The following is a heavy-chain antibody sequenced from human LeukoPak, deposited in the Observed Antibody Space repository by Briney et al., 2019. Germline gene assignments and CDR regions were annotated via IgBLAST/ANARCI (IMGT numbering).Heavy chain of an antibody. J-gene: IGHJ4*02. CDR2: IKQDGGEK. CDR1: GFTFSNYA. CDR3: ARSGYDSSGYRIEDY. D-gene: IGHD3-22*01. V-gene: IGHV3-7*01. Sequence: PGGSLRLSCAASGFTFSNYAMRWVRQAPGKGLEWVANIKQDGGEKYYVDSVKGRFTISRDNAKNSLYLQMNNLRAEDTAVYYCARSGYDSSGYRIEDYWGQGTLVTVSS.